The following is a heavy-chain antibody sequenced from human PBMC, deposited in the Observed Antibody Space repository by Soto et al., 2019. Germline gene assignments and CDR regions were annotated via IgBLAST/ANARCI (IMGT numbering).Heavy chain of an antibody. D-gene: IGHD2-21*02. CDR2: IVPNFGTP. CDR1: GYRFGDYA. CDR3: ARGKTRVTAYSAFDV. V-gene: IGHV1-69*01. Sequence: QVQLVQSGADVREPGSSVKVSCKATGYRFGDYAIAWVRQAPGLGLEYMGGIVPNFGTPNYAQNVREKVTISADAWTNTVFLQLASLTSNDTAVYFCARGKTRVTAYSAFDVWCLGTLVTVSS. J-gene: IGHJ4*02.